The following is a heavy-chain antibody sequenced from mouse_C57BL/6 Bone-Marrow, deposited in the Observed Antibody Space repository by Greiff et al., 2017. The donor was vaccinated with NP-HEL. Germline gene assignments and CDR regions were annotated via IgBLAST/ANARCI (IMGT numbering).Heavy chain of an antibody. J-gene: IGHJ4*01. Sequence: EVHLVESGPGLAKPSQTLSLPCSVTGYSITSDYWNWIRKFPGNKLEYMGYISYSGSTYYNPSPKSRISITRDTSKNQYYLQLNSVTTEDTATYYCARSPLWLRRNYYAMDYWGQGTSVTVSS. CDR1: GYSITSDY. V-gene: IGHV3-8*01. D-gene: IGHD2-2*01. CDR3: ARSPLWLRRNYYAMDY. CDR2: ISYSGST.